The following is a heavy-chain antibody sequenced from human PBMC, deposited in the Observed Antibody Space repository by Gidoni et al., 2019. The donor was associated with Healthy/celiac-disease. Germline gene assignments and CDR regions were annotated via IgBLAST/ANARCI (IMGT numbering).Heavy chain of an antibody. V-gene: IGHV4-34*01. CDR2: INHSGST. D-gene: IGHD6-19*01. CDR1: GGSFSGYY. J-gene: IGHJ4*02. Sequence: QVQLQQWGAGLLKPSETLSLTCAVYGGSFSGYYWSWIRQPPGKGLEWIGEINHSGSTNYNPSLKSRVTISVDTSKNQFSLKLSSVTAADTAVYYCARGKRRYRSSGWYPWFDYWGQGTLVTVSS. CDR3: ARGKRRYRSSGWYPWFDY.